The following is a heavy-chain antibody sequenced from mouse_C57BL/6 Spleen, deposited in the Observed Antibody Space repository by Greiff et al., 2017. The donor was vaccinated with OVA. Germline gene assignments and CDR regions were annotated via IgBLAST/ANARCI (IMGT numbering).Heavy chain of an antibody. V-gene: IGHV1-52*01. CDR3: ARRDYYLGAMDY. D-gene: IGHD1-1*01. CDR1: GYTFTSYW. CDR2: IDPSDSET. Sequence: QVQLQQPGAELVRPGSSVKLSCKASGYTFTSYWMHWVKQRPIQGLEWIGNIDPSDSETHYNQKFKDKATLTVDKSSSTAYMQLSSLTSEDSAVDYCARRDYYLGAMDYWGQGTSFTVSS. J-gene: IGHJ4*01.